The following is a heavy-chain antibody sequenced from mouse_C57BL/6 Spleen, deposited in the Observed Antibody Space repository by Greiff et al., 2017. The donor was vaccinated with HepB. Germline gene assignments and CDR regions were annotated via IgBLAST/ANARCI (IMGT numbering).Heavy chain of an antibody. V-gene: IGHV1-55*01. Sequence: QVQLQQPGAELVKPGASVKMSCKASGYTFTSYWITWVKQRPGQGLEWIGDIYPGSGSTNYNEKFKSKATLTVDKSSSTAYMQLSSLTSEDSAVYYCARGGIRSAWFAYWGQGTLVTVSA. D-gene: IGHD1-1*01. CDR1: GYTFTSYW. CDR2: IYPGSGST. CDR3: ARGGIRSAWFAY. J-gene: IGHJ3*01.